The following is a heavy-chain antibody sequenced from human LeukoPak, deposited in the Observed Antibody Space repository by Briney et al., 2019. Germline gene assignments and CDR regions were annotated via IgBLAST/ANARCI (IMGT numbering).Heavy chain of an antibody. Sequence: SETLSLTCAVYGGSFSGYYWSWIRQPPGKGLERIGEINHSGSTNYNPSLKSRVTISVDTSKNQFSLKLSSVTAADTAVYYCARTAGSSGYYYDKVDYWGQGTLVTVSS. D-gene: IGHD3-22*01. J-gene: IGHJ4*02. CDR1: GGSFSGYY. CDR3: ARTAGSSGYYYDKVDY. V-gene: IGHV4-34*01. CDR2: INHSGST.